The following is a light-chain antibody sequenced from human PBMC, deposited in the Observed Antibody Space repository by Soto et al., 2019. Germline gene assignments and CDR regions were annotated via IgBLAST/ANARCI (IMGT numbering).Light chain of an antibody. J-gene: IGKJ2*01. CDR1: QDISNY. CDR2: DAS. CDR3: QQYDNLPYT. V-gene: IGKV1-33*01. Sequence: DIQMTQSPSSLSAPVGDRVTITCQASQDISNYLNWYQQKPGKAPKLLIYDASNLETGVPSRFSGSGSGTDFTFTISSLQPEDIATYYCQQYDNLPYTFGQG.